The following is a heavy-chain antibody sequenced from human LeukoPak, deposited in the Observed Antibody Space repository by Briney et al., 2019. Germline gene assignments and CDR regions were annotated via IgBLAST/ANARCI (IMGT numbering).Heavy chain of an antibody. CDR2: INPRSGGT. V-gene: IGHV1-2*02. CDR1: GYTLTGYH. D-gene: IGHD3-22*01. J-gene: IGHJ4*02. CDR3: ARGVAAYTYYSDSSCYD. Sequence: GASVNVSCKASGYTLTGYHMHWVRQAPGQGLEWMGWINPRSGGTNYAQNFQGRVTMTRDTSINTAYMELSGLRSDDTAVYYCARGVAAYTYYSDSSCYDWGQGTLLTVSS.